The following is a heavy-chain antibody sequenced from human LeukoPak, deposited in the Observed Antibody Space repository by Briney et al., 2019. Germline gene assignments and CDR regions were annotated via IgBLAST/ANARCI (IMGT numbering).Heavy chain of an antibody. V-gene: IGHV1-18*01. J-gene: IGHJ4*02. D-gene: IGHD4-17*01. CDR2: INGYNGNT. CDR1: GSTFTNNG. CDR3: ASYDDCLDY. Sequence: ASENLSCTGPGSTFTNNGYSWIWLRHAPGQEPMGRINGYNGNTNYDQKFKGRVAMTIDTSKTTASLELGSLSSADTAVDYCASYDDCLDYWGQGTLVTASS.